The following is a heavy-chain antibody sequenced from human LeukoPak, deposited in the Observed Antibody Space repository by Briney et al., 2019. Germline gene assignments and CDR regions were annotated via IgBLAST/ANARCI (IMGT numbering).Heavy chain of an antibody. V-gene: IGHV3-30-3*01. CDR3: ARVRRSTAMVIPDGAFDI. J-gene: IGHJ3*02. D-gene: IGHD5-18*01. CDR2: ISYDGSNK. CDR1: GFTFSSYA. Sequence: QPGRSLRLSCAASGFTFSSYAMHWVRQAPGKGLEWVAVISYDGSNKYYADSVKGRFTISRDNSKNTLYLQMNSLRAEDAAVYYCARVRRSTAMVIPDGAFDIWGQGTMVTISS.